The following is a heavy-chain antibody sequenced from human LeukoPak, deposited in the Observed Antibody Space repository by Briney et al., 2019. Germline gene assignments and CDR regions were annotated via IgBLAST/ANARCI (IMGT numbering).Heavy chain of an antibody. CDR1: GFTFSSYS. CDR3: ARDLESSYGSGSFYP. J-gene: IGHJ4*02. D-gene: IGHD3-10*01. CDR2: ISSSSSYI. Sequence: GGSLRLSCAASGFTFSSYSMNWVRQAPGKGLEWVSFISSSSSYIYYADSVKGRFTISRDNAKSSLYLQMNSLRAEDTAVYYCARDLESSYGSGSFYPWGQGTLVTVSS. V-gene: IGHV3-21*01.